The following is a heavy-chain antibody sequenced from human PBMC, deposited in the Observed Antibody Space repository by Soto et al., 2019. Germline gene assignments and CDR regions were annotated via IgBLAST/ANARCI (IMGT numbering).Heavy chain of an antibody. Sequence: QVQLQQWGAGLLKPSETLSLTCAVYGGSFSGYYWSWIRQPPGKGLEWIGEINHSGSTNYNPSLKIRVTISVDTSKNQVSLKLSSVTAADTAVYYCARAPVIAARPIQFDYWGQGTLVTVSS. CDR2: INHSGST. CDR3: ARAPVIAARPIQFDY. CDR1: GGSFSGYY. J-gene: IGHJ4*02. D-gene: IGHD6-6*01. V-gene: IGHV4-34*01.